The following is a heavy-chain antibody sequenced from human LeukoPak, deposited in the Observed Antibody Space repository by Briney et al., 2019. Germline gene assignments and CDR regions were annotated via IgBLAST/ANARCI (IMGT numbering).Heavy chain of an antibody. CDR1: GGSFSGYY. V-gene: IGHV4-34*01. Sequence: PSETLYLTCAVYGGSFSGYYWSWIRQPPGKGLEWIGEINHSGSTNYNPSLKSRVTIPVDTSKNQFSLKLSSVTAADTAVYYCARGRGTYYYDSSGYSPFDYWGQGTLVTVSS. D-gene: IGHD3-22*01. CDR2: INHSGST. CDR3: ARGRGTYYYDSSGYSPFDY. J-gene: IGHJ4*02.